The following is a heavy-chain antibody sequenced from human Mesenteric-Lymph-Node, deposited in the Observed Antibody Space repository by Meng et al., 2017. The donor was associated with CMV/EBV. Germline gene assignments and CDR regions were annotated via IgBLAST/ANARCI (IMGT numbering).Heavy chain of an antibody. J-gene: IGHJ4*02. CDR3: AHKTMTTSFVY. CDR2: NYWDDDK. CDR1: GFSFSTSGVG. Sequence: CNFYGFSFSTSGVGVGLNRQPPGKALEWLAVNYWDDDKRYSPSLESRLTITKDTSKNQVVLTMTNMDPVDTATYYCAHKTMTTSFVYWGQGTLVTVSS. V-gene: IGHV2-5*02. D-gene: IGHD4-17*01.